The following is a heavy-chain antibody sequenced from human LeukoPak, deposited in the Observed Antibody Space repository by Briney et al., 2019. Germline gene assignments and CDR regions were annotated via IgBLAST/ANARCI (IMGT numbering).Heavy chain of an antibody. CDR1: GFTFSNYA. D-gene: IGHD2-21*01. CDR3: AKDPETYSSRWFDS. J-gene: IGHJ5*01. CDR2: LSDNGGSP. V-gene: IGHV3-23*01. Sequence: GGSPRLSCAASGFTFSNYAMSWVRQAPGKGLEWVSSLSDNGGSPYYADSVKGRFTISRDNSKNTLYLHMNSLRVEDTAVYYCAKDPETYSSRWFDSWGQGTLVTVSS.